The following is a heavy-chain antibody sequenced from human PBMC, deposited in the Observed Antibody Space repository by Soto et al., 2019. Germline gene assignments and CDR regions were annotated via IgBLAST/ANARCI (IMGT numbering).Heavy chain of an antibody. V-gene: IGHV3-33*01. J-gene: IGHJ4*02. Sequence: GGSLRLSCAASGFTFSSYGMHWVRQAPGKGLEWVAVIWYDGSNKYYADSVKGRFTISRDNSKNTLYLQMSSLRAEDTAVYYCARDFSYDSSGYFVLGGQGTLVTVSS. CDR1: GFTFSSYG. CDR2: IWYDGSNK. D-gene: IGHD3-22*01. CDR3: ARDFSYDSSGYFVL.